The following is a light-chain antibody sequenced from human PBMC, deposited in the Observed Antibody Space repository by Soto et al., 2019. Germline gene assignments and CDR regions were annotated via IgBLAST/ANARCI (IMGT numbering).Light chain of an antibody. CDR3: QQRSNLPPWT. V-gene: IGKV3-11*01. CDR2: DAS. CDR1: QSVSSY. Sequence: EIVLTQSPATLSLSPGERATLSCRASQSVSSYLAWYQQKPGQAPRLLIYDASNRATGIPARFSGSGSGTDFTLTISSLEPEDFAVYYCQQRSNLPPWTFGQGTKVEI. J-gene: IGKJ1*01.